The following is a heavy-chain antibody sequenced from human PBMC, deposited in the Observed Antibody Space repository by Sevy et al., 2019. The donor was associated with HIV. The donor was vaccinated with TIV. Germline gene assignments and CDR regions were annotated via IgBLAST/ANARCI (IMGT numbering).Heavy chain of an antibody. D-gene: IGHD2-21*01. J-gene: IGHJ3*02. CDR2: IGTAGDT. Sequence: GSLRLSCAASGFTFSSYDMHWVRQATGKGLEWVSAIGTAGDTYYPGSVKGRFTISRENAKNSLYLQMNSLRAGDTAVYYCARGDSGLSAHDAFDIWGQGTMVTVSS. CDR3: ARGDSGLSAHDAFDI. CDR1: GFTFSSYD. V-gene: IGHV3-13*01.